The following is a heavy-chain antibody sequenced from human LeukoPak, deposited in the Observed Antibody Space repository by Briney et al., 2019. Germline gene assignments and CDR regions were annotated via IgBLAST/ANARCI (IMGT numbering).Heavy chain of an antibody. V-gene: IGHV3-7*01. CDR3: ARDVYDFWSGHYFDY. D-gene: IGHD3-3*01. Sequence: PGGSLRLSCAASGFTFSSYAMSWVRQAPGKGLEWVANIKQDGSEKYYVDSVKGRFTISRDNAKNSLYLQMNSLRAEDTAVYYCARDVYDFWSGHYFDYWGQGTLVTVSS. CDR1: GFTFSSYA. CDR2: IKQDGSEK. J-gene: IGHJ4*02.